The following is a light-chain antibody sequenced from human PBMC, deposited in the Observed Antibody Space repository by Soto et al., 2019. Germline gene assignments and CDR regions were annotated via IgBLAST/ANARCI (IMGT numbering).Light chain of an antibody. CDR2: GAS. Sequence: EIVMTQSPATLSVSPGERATLSCRASQSISNNLAWYQQQPGQTPRLLIYGASTTATGIPARFSGSGTGTEFTLTISSLQSEDFAVYYCLHYYEWPRWTFGQGTKVDTK. CDR1: QSISNN. V-gene: IGKV3-15*01. J-gene: IGKJ1*01. CDR3: LHYYEWPRWT.